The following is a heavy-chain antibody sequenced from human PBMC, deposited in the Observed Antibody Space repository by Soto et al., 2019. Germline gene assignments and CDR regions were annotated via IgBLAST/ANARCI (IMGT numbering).Heavy chain of an antibody. D-gene: IGHD3-10*01. J-gene: IGHJ3*02. CDR3: AKGGSGSYSNAFDI. V-gene: IGHV4-30-2*01. Sequence: SETLSLTCAVSGGSISSGGYSWSWIRQPPGKGLEWIGYIYHSGSTYYNPSLKSQVTISVDRSKNQFSMKLSSVTAADTAVYYCAKGGSGSYSNAFDIWGQGTMVTVSS. CDR1: GGSISSGGYS. CDR2: IYHSGST.